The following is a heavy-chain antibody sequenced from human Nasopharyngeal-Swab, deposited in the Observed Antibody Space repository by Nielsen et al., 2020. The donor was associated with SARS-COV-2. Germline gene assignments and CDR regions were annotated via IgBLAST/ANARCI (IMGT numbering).Heavy chain of an antibody. D-gene: IGHD2-15*01. V-gene: IGHV4-31*02. CDR2: IYYNGST. Sequence: WIRQPPGKGLEWIGYIYYNGSTYYNPSLKSRVNISPDTSKNQFSLKLSSVTAADTAVYYCANYLGYCSGGSCYSLFDYWGQGTLVTVSS. CDR3: ANYLGYCSGGSCYSLFDY. J-gene: IGHJ4*02.